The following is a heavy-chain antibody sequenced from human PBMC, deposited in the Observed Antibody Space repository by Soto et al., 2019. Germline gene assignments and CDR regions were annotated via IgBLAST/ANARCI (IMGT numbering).Heavy chain of an antibody. J-gene: IGHJ4*02. CDR2: IYRSGTT. V-gene: IGHV4-38-2*01. CDR3: ARTHSGSYYSVFNY. CDR1: NFSISSGYY. D-gene: IGHD1-26*01. Sequence: SETLLLTCVVSNFSISSGYYWGWIRQSPGKGLEWIASIYRSGTTSYNPSLKSRVTISVDPSKNQFSLMLTAVTAADTAVYYCARTHSGSYYSVFNYWGRGSLVTV.